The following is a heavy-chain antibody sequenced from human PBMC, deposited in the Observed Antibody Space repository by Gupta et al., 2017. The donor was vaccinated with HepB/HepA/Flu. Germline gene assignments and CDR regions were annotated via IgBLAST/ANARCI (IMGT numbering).Heavy chain of an antibody. V-gene: IGHV3-49*04. J-gene: IGHJ4*02. CDR3: TRDLTPAGYSYGPDTDY. D-gene: IGHD5-18*01. Sequence: EVQLVESGGGLVQPGRSLRLSCTASGFTFGDYAMSWVRQAPGKGLEWVGFIRSKAYGGTTEYAASVKGRFTISRDDSKSIAYLQMNSLKTEDTAVYYCTRDLTPAGYSYGPDTDYWGQGTLVTVSS. CDR1: GFTFGDYA. CDR2: IRSKAYGGTT.